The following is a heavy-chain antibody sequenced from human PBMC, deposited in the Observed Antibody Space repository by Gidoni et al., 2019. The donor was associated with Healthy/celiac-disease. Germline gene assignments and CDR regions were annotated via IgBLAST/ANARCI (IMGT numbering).Heavy chain of an antibody. Sequence: EVQLVESGGGLVKPGGSLRFSCAASVFTFSSYSMNWVRQAPGKGLEWVSSISSSSSYIYYADSVKGRFTISRDNAKNSLYLQMNSLRAEDTAVYYCARDCGKCRGDYWGQGTLVTVSS. D-gene: IGHD2-15*01. V-gene: IGHV3-21*01. CDR1: VFTFSSYS. CDR3: ARDCGKCRGDY. CDR2: ISSSSSYI. J-gene: IGHJ4*02.